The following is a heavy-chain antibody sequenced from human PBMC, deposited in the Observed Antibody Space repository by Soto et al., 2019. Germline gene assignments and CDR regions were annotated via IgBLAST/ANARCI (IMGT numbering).Heavy chain of an antibody. V-gene: IGHV3-23*01. CDR2: ISGSGGST. Sequence: GGSLRLSCAASGFTFSSYAMSWVRQAPGKGLEWVSAISGSGGSTYYADSVKGRFTISRDNSKNTLYLQMNSLRAEDTAVYYCAKDQGGITMVRGVIIGDAFDIWGHGTMVTVS. D-gene: IGHD3-10*01. J-gene: IGHJ3*02. CDR3: AKDQGGITMVRGVIIGDAFDI. CDR1: GFTFSSYA.